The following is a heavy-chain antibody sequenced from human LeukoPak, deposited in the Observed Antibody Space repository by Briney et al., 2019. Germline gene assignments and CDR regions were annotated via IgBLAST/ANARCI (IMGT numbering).Heavy chain of an antibody. J-gene: IGHJ4*02. D-gene: IGHD3-3*01. CDR1: GFTFSSYS. V-gene: IGHV3-48*01. CDR2: ISSSSTI. CDR3: AKTTIFGVVINTFDY. Sequence: GGSLRLSCAASGFTFSSYSMNWVRQAPGKGLEWVSYISSSSTIYYADSVKGRFTISRDNSKNTLYLQMNSLRAEDTAVYYCAKTTIFGVVINTFDYWGQGTLVTVSS.